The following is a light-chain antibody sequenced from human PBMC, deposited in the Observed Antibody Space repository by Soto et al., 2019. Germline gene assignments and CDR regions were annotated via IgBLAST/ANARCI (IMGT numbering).Light chain of an antibody. CDR3: AAWDDSLNGLV. J-gene: IGLJ1*01. CDR2: YDN. Sequence: QPVLTQPPSASGTPGQRVTISCSGSNSNIGSNTVNWYQQLPGTAPKLLIYYDNLRPSGVPARISASKSGTSASLAISGRQPDDEADDYCAAWDDSLNGLVFGTGTKVTVL. CDR1: NSNIGSNT. V-gene: IGLV1-44*01.